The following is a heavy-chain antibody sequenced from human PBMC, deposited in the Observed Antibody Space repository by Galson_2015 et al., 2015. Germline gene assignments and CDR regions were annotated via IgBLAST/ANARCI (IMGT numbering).Heavy chain of an antibody. V-gene: IGHV3-23*01. CDR2: ISGSGGST. D-gene: IGHD3-22*01. Sequence: SLRLSCAASGFTFSSYAMSWVRQAPGKGLEWVSAISGSGGSTYYADSVKGRFTISTDNSKNTLYLQMNSLRAEDTAVYYCAVITMIVVVITPFDYRGQGTLVTVSS. CDR3: AVITMIVVVITPFDY. J-gene: IGHJ4*02. CDR1: GFTFSSYA.